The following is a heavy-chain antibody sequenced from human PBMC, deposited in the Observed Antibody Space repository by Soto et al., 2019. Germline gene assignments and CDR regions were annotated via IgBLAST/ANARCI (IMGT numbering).Heavy chain of an antibody. J-gene: IGHJ4*02. Sequence: QVQLVESGGGVVQPGRSLRLSCAAPGFTFSSYGMHWVRQAPGKGLEWVAIIWYDGSNKYYADSVKGRFIISRDNSKNPLSRQLHSLRAEDTAVYYCARDYGSGMDYWGQGTMVTVSS. CDR3: ARDYGSGMDY. D-gene: IGHD3-10*01. CDR2: IWYDGSNK. V-gene: IGHV3-33*01. CDR1: GFTFSSYG.